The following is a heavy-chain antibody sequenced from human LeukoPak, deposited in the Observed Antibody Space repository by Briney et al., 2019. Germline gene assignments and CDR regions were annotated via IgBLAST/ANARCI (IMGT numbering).Heavy chain of an antibody. Sequence: GGSLRLSCVASGFTFSSYSMNWVRQAPGKGLEWVSSISSSSSYIYYADSVKGRFTISRDNAKNSLYLQMNSLRAEDTAVYYCASVTTVVTPGGLHPDYWGQGTLVTVSS. J-gene: IGHJ4*02. CDR2: ISSSSSYI. CDR3: ASVTTVVTPGGLHPDY. V-gene: IGHV3-21*01. D-gene: IGHD4-23*01. CDR1: GFTFSSYS.